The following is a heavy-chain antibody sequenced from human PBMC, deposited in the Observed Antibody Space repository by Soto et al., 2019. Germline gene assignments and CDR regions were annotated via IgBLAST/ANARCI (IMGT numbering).Heavy chain of an antibody. CDR2: ISWNSGSI. CDR3: ARFGDYYDRSGPMDV. V-gene: IGHV3-9*01. Sequence: PGGSLRLSCAASGFTFDDYAMHWVRQAPGKGLEWVSGISWNSGSIGYADSVKGRFTISRDNAKNSLYLQMNSLRAEDTALYYCARFGDYYDRSGPMDVWGQGTTVTGSS. J-gene: IGHJ6*02. CDR1: GFTFDDYA. D-gene: IGHD3-22*01.